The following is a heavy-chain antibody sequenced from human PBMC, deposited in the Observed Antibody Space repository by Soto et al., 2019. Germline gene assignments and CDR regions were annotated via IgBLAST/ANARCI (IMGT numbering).Heavy chain of an antibody. D-gene: IGHD1-1*01. CDR3: ATGRSTRFDP. CDR1: GFTFNRYG. CDR2: ISFDGTAK. Sequence: QGLLVEYGGRVVQPGRSLRLSCVASGFTFNRYGMHWVRQAPGKGLEWVAEISFDGTAKYYAESVKGRFTVSRDNGNNTLHLEMNSRGAKDTAVYFCATGRSTRFDPWGQGTLVTVSS. V-gene: IGHV3-30*03. J-gene: IGHJ5*02.